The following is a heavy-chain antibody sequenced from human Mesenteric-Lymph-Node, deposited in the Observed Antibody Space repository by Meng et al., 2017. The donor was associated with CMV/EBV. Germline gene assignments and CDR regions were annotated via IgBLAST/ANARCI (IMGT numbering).Heavy chain of an antibody. D-gene: IGHD6-13*01. V-gene: IGHV4-39*06. Sequence: SETLSLTCTVSGGSISRSGYYWGWIRQPPGKGLEWIGSIYDNGRTFYNPSLKSRVTISVDTSKNQFPLKLTSVTAADTAVYYCVREYSARTAAAYWGQGTLVTVSS. CDR3: VREYSARTAAAY. J-gene: IGHJ4*02. CDR2: IYDNGRT. CDR1: GGSISRSGYY.